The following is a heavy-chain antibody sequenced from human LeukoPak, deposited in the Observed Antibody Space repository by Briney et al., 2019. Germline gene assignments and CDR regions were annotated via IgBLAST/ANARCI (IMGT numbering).Heavy chain of an antibody. CDR2: IDHSGST. CDR3: ARAALDIVGVDY. J-gene: IGHJ4*02. D-gene: IGHD5-12*01. Sequence: SETLSLTCTVSGYSISSGYYWGWIRQPPGKGLEWIGSIDHSGSTYYNPSLKSRVTISVDTSKNQFSLKLSSVTAADTAVYYCARAALDIVGVDYWGQGTLVTVSS. V-gene: IGHV4-38-2*02. CDR1: GYSISSGYY.